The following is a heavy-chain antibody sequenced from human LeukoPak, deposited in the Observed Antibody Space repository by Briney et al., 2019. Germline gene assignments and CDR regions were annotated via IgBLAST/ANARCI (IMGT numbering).Heavy chain of an antibody. J-gene: IGHJ6*02. CDR3: AGIAVAGTSVNGYYYYGMDV. CDR2: IWYDGSNK. D-gene: IGHD6-19*01. CDR1: GFTFSSYG. V-gene: IGHV3-33*08. Sequence: GGSLRLSCAASGFTFSSYGMHWVRQAPGKGLEWVAVIWYDGSNKYYADSVKGRFTISRDNSKNTLYLQMNSLRAEDTAVYYCAGIAVAGTSVNGYYYYGMDVWGQGTTVTVSS.